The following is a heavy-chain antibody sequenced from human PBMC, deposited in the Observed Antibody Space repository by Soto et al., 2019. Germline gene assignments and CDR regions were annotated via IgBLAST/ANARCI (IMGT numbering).Heavy chain of an antibody. CDR2: IIPVFGTG. V-gene: IGHV1-69*06. Sequence: QVQLVQSGAEVKKPGSSVKVYCKASGGTFSSYAISWVRQAPGQGLEWMGGIIPVFGTGIYAQKFQGRVTITADKSTNTAYMELSSLRSEDTAVYFCARVGGTGGYTYGLDYWGQGTLVTVSS. J-gene: IGHJ4*02. D-gene: IGHD5-18*01. CDR1: GGTFSSYA. CDR3: ARVGGTGGYTYGLDY.